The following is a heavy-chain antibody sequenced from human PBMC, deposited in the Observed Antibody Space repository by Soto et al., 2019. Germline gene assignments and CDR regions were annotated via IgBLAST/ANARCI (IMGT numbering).Heavy chain of an antibody. J-gene: IGHJ6*02. V-gene: IGHV3-30*18. Sequence: QVELVESGGGVVQPGRSLRLSCAASGFNFGSHGMHWVRQAPGKGLEWVALISYDGSLQYYSDSVKGRFSISRDNSKSTLLLQMSILRPEDAAVYYCAKDCKVAGGYYGSLNYYYGMDVWGQGTAVTVSS. CDR1: GFNFGSHG. D-gene: IGHD3-10*01. CDR2: ISYDGSLQ. CDR3: AKDCKVAGGYYGSLNYYYGMDV.